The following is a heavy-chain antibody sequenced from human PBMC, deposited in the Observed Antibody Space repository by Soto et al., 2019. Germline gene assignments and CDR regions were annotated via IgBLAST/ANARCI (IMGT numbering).Heavy chain of an antibody. CDR2: IIPIFGTA. V-gene: IGHV1-69*06. Sequence: QVQLVQSGAEVKKPGSSVKVSCKASGGTFSSYAISWVRQAPGQGREWMGGIIPIFGTANYAQKFQGRVTITADKSTSTAYMELSSLRSEDTAVYYCARDRYYYGSGSYLPFYYYGMDVWGQGTTVTVSS. CDR3: ARDRYYYGSGSYLPFYYYGMDV. CDR1: GGTFSSYA. D-gene: IGHD3-10*01. J-gene: IGHJ6*02.